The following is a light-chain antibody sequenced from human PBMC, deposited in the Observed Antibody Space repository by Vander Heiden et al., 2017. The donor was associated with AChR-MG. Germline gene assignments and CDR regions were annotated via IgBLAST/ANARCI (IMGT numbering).Light chain of an antibody. CDR1: SSDVGGYNY. V-gene: IGLV2-14*03. CDR2: DVS. J-gene: IGLJ2*01. CDR3: SSYTSSSPVV. Sequence: QSALTQPASVSGSPGQSITISCTGASSDVGGYNYVSWYQQHPRKTPKLLIYDVSNRPSWVSPRFSGSKSGNTASLPISGLQAEDEADYYCSSYTSSSPVVFGGGTKLTVL.